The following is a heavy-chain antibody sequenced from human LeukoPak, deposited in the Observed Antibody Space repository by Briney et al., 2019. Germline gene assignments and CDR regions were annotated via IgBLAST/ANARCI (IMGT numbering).Heavy chain of an antibody. CDR2: IKTDGSET. V-gene: IGHV3-7*01. CDR1: GFSFSNYW. CDR3: VSAIRGSPIDY. J-gene: IGHJ4*02. D-gene: IGHD3-10*01. Sequence: GGSLRLSCPASGFSFSNYWMGWVRQAPGKGLACVANIKTDGSETYYVDSVKGRFTISRDNAKNSLFLQMNSLRAEDTAIYYCVSAIRGSPIDYWGQGTLVSVPS.